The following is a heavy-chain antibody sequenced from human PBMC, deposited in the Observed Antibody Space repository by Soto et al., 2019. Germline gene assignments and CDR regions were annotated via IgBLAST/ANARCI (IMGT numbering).Heavy chain of an antibody. CDR1: GFTFSTYA. CDR3: AKAGGAAGTVDYFDY. Sequence: PGGSLRLSCAASGFTFSTYAITGVRQSPGKGLEWVSVISGSVGSTYYADSVKGRFTITRDNSKNTLYLQMNSLRAEDTAVYYCAKAGGAAGTVDYFDYWGQGTLVTVSS. D-gene: IGHD6-13*01. V-gene: IGHV3-23*01. J-gene: IGHJ4*02. CDR2: ISGSVGST.